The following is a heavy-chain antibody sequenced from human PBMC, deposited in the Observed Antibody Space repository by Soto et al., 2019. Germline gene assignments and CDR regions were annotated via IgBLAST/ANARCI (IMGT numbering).Heavy chain of an antibody. V-gene: IGHV1-8*01. D-gene: IGHD6-6*01. CDR1: GYTFTSYD. Sequence: ASVKVSCKASGYTFTSYDINWVRQATGQGLEWMGWMNPNSGNTGYAQKFQGRVTMTRNTSISTAYMELSSLRSEDTAVYYCARFSASSSSYYYYYMDVWGKGTTVTVSS. J-gene: IGHJ6*03. CDR3: ARFSASSSSYYYYYMDV. CDR2: MNPNSGNT.